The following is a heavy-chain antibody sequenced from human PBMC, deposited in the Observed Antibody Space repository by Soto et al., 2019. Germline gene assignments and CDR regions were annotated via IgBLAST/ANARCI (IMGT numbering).Heavy chain of an antibody. J-gene: IGHJ4*02. Sequence: QVQLVPSGAEEKKPGASVKVSCKASGYTFTSYGISWVRRAPGQGLEWMGWISAYNGSTNYAQKLQVRVTITTDTATSTAYMEMRSLRSDDTAVYYCARDRCGYDRRPLDYWGQGTLLTVSS. V-gene: IGHV1-18*01. D-gene: IGHD5-12*01. CDR1: GYTFTSYG. CDR2: ISAYNGST. CDR3: ARDRCGYDRRPLDY.